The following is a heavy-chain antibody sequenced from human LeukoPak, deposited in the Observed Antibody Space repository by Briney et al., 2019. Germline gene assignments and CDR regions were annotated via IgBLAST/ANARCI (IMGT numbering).Heavy chain of an antibody. J-gene: IGHJ1*01. CDR1: GDSISSGDYY. CDR3: ARSSKVGYYDSSSRGGYFQH. Sequence: SQTLSLTCTVSGDSISSGDYYWSWIRQPAGKGLEWIGRISSSGSTNYNPSLKSRVTISVDTSKNQFSLKLSSVTAADTAVYYCARSSKVGYYDSSSRGGYFQHWGQGTLVTVSS. D-gene: IGHD3-22*01. CDR2: ISSSGST. V-gene: IGHV4-61*02.